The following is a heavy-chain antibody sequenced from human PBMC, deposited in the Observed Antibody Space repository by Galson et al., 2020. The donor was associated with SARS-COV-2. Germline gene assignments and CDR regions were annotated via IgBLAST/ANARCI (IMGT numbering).Heavy chain of an antibody. Sequence: GGSLRLSCAASGFIFSDYGLHWVRQAPGKGLEWLTVIWYDGSKKYYADSVKGRFIISRDDSKSTVYLQMNTLRDEDTAVYYCTREISDGLSAFDVWGQGTMVTVSS. CDR3: TREISDGLSAFDV. CDR1: GFIFSDYG. J-gene: IGHJ3*01. D-gene: IGHD2-15*01. V-gene: IGHV3-33*01. CDR2: IWYDGSKK.